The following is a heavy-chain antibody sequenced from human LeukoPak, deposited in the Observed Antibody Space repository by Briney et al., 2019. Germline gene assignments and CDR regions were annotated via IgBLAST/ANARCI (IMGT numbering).Heavy chain of an antibody. Sequence: GGSLRLSCAASGFTFSSYAMSWVRQAPGRGLEWVSAISGSGGSTYYADSVKGRFTISRDNSKNTLYLQMNSLRAEGTAVYYCAKDREDYYGSGSYDYWGQGTLVTVSS. CDR3: AKDREDYYGSGSYDY. CDR1: GFTFSSYA. J-gene: IGHJ4*02. V-gene: IGHV3-23*01. CDR2: ISGSGGST. D-gene: IGHD3-10*01.